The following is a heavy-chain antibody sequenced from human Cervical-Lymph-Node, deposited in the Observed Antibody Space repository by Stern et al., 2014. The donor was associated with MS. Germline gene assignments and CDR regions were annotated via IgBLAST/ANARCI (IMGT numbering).Heavy chain of an antibody. CDR1: GFSLNTNGVG. CDR2: IYLDGDK. CDR3: AHVDRSMVTPFDY. D-gene: IGHD5-18*01. V-gene: IGHV2-5*02. J-gene: IGHJ4*02. Sequence: ESGPTLVKPTQTLTLTCTFSGFSLNTNGVGVGWIRQPPGKALEWLALIYLDGDKRYSPSLKNRLTITKDTAKNQVVLTVTNLDPVDTATYYCAHVDRSMVTPFDYWGQGTLVTVSS.